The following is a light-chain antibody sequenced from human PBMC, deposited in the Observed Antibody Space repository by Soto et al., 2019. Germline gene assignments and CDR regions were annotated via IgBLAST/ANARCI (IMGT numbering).Light chain of an antibody. J-gene: IGKJ4*01. Sequence: EIVLTQSPATLSLSPGERATLSCRASQSISFQLGWYQQKPGQAPRLLIYDVSGRATGIPARFSGSGSGTDFTLTINSLEPEDSTVYYCQQRDSWPITFGGGTRVEIK. CDR2: DVS. CDR1: QSISFQ. CDR3: QQRDSWPIT. V-gene: IGKV3-11*01.